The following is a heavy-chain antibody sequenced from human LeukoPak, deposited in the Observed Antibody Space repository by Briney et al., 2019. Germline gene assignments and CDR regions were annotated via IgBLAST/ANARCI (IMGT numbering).Heavy chain of an antibody. V-gene: IGHV4-34*01. CDR1: GGSFSGYY. J-gene: IGHJ4*02. CDR2: INHSGST. Sequence: SETLSLTCAVYGGSFSGYYWSWIRQPPGKGLEWIGEINHSGSTNYNPSLKSRVTISVDTSKNQFSLYLTSVTAADTAVYYCARNSSERGFDYWGQGTLVTVSS. D-gene: IGHD6-19*01. CDR3: ARNSSERGFDY.